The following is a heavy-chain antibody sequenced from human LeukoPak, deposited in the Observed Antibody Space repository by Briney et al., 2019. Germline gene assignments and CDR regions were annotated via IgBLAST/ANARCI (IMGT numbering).Heavy chain of an antibody. V-gene: IGHV1-18*01. CDR3: ARGYSYGYFYYSYYMDV. Sequence: GASVKVSCKASGYTFTSYGISWVRQAPGQGLEWMGWISAYNGNTNYAQKLQGRVTMTTDTSTSTAYMELRSLRSDDTAVYYCARGYSYGYFYYSYYMDVWGKGTTVTVSS. CDR2: ISAYNGNT. D-gene: IGHD5-18*01. CDR1: GYTFTSYG. J-gene: IGHJ6*03.